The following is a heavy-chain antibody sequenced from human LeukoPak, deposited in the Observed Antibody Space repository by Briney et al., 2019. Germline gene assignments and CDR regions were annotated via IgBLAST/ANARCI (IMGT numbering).Heavy chain of an antibody. CDR3: ATYWELLGNLAFDY. V-gene: IGHV1-69-2*01. J-gene: IGHJ4*02. CDR2: VNPEDGET. CDR1: GYTFTDYY. D-gene: IGHD1-26*01. Sequence: ASVQVSCKVSGYTFTDYYLLWVQQHPGKGLVWMVLVNPEDGETIYAVKFQSTVTITADTSTDTAYMELSSLRSEDTAVYYCATYWELLGNLAFDYWGQGTLVTVSS.